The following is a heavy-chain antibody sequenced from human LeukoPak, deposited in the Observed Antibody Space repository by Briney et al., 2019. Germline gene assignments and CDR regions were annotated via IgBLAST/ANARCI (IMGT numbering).Heavy chain of an antibody. Sequence: GGSLRLSCAASGFTFSSYSMNWVRQAPGKGLEWVSSISSSSSYIYYADSVKGRFTISRDNAKNSLYLQMNSLRAEDTAVYYCARDTESSKSSFDYWGQGTLVTVSS. CDR3: ARDTESSKSSFDY. CDR1: GFTFSSYS. D-gene: IGHD2-8*02. CDR2: ISSSSSYI. J-gene: IGHJ4*02. V-gene: IGHV3-21*01.